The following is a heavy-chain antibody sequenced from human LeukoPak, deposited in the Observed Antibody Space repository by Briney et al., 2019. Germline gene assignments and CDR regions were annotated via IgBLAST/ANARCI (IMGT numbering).Heavy chain of an antibody. CDR3: ARRLRFLEWSYHDAFDI. D-gene: IGHD3-3*01. J-gene: IGHJ3*02. CDR1: GFTFSDYY. Sequence: PGGSLRLSCAASGFTFSDYYMSWIRQAPGKGLEWVSYISSSGSTIYYADSVKGRFTISRDNAKNSLYLQMNSLRAEDTAVYYCARRLRFLEWSYHDAFDIWGQGTMVTVSS. CDR2: ISSSGSTI. V-gene: IGHV3-11*04.